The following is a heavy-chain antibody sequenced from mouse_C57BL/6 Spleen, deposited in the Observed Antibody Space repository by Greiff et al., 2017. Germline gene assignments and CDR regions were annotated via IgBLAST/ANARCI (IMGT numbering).Heavy chain of an antibody. D-gene: IGHD1-1*01. J-gene: IGHJ4*01. CDR1: GFTFSDYG. CDR2: ISSGSSTI. CDR3: ARKDLSPGAMDY. V-gene: IGHV5-17*01. Sequence: EVKLMESGGGLVKPGGSLKLSCAASGFTFSDYGMHWVRQAPEKGLEWVAYISSGSSTIYYADTVKGRFTISRDNAKNTLFLQMTSLRSEDTAMYYCARKDLSPGAMDYWGQGTSVTVSS.